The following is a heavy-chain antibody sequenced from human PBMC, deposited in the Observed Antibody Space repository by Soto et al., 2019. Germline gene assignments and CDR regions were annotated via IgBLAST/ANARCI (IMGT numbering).Heavy chain of an antibody. CDR1: GFTFSSFG. J-gene: IGHJ5*02. Sequence: EAQVLESGGDLVQPGGSLRLSCIASGFTFSSFGMTWVRQAPGKGLEWVSTVNGGGDSTHYADSVKGRFSIFRDNSKNTLHLQMNSLRVEDTAVYYCAKDGWGLPPDPWGQGTLVTVSS. D-gene: IGHD1-26*01. CDR3: AKDGWGLPPDP. V-gene: IGHV3-23*01. CDR2: VNGGGDST.